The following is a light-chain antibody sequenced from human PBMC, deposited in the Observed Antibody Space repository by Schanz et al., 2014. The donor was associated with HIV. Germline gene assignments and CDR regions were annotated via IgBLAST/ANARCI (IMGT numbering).Light chain of an antibody. CDR3: ASYTSPATFV. Sequence: SVLTQPPSVSGAPGQRVTMSCTGSSSNIGAGYDVHWYQQVPGTAPTLLISGNNNRPSGVPDRFSGSKSGTSASLAITGPQADDEAFYYCASYTSPATFVFGTGTKLTVL. J-gene: IGLJ1*01. V-gene: IGLV1-40*01. CDR2: GNN. CDR1: SSNIGAGYD.